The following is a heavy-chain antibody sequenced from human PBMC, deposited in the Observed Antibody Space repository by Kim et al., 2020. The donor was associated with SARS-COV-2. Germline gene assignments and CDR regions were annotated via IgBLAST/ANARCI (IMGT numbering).Heavy chain of an antibody. J-gene: IGHJ4*02. D-gene: IGHD1-1*01. CDR2: IDYSGAAT. CDR3: VKNWNADY. V-gene: IGHV3-64D*06. Sequence: GSLRLSCSASGFTFSRYSMHWVRQAPGKGLESVSVIDYSGAATYYADSVKGRFTISRDNSKSTLYLQMSSLRPDDTAVYYCVKNWNADYWGQGTLVTVSS. CDR1: GFTFSRYS.